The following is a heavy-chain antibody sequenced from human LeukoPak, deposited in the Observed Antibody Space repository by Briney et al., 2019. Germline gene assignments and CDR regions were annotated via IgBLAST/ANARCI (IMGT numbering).Heavy chain of an antibody. CDR3: ARRSSSWYGLDY. J-gene: IGHJ4*02. CDR1: GGSISSYY. V-gene: IGHV4-4*07. Sequence: SETLSLTCTVSGGSISSYYWSWIRQPAGKGLEWIGRIYTSGSTNYNPSLKSRVTISVDKSKYQFSLKLSSVTAADTAVYYCARRSSSWYGLDYWGQGTLVTVSS. D-gene: IGHD6-13*01. CDR2: IYTSGST.